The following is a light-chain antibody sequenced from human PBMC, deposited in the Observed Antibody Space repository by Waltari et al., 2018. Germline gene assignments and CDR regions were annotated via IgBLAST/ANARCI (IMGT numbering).Light chain of an antibody. V-gene: IGKV3-15*01. J-gene: IGKJ4*01. CDR3: QQYNNWPPVT. Sequence: EIVMTQSPATLSVSPGERATLSCTASQSVSSNVAWYQQKPGQAPGLLIYGASTRATGIPARFSGSGSGTEFTLTISSLQSEDFAVYYCQQYNNWPPVTFGGGTKVEIK. CDR1: QSVSSN. CDR2: GAS.